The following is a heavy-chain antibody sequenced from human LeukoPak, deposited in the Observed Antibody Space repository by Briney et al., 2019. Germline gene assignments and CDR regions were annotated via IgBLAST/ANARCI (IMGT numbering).Heavy chain of an antibody. Sequence: SETLSLTCTVSGGSISSSSYYWGWIRQPPGKGLEWIGSIYYSGSTYYNPSLKSRVTISVDTSKNQFSLKLSSVTAADTAVYYCAREGQDYDFWSDNYYYYYYMDVWGKGTTVTVSS. CDR3: AREGQDYDFWSDNYYYYYYMDV. CDR2: IYYSGST. J-gene: IGHJ6*03. D-gene: IGHD3-3*01. CDR1: GGSISSSSYY. V-gene: IGHV4-39*07.